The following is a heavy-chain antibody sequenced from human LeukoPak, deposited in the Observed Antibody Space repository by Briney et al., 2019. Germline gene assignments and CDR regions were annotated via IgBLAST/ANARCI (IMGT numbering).Heavy chain of an antibody. CDR1: GFTVSSNY. Sequence: GGSLRLSCVVSGFTVSSNYMSWVRQAPGKGLEWVSVIYSGGSTYYADSVKGRFAISRDNSKNTLYLQMNSLRAEDTAVYYCYSMIVVGIHVINDYWGLGTLVTVSS. D-gene: IGHD3-22*01. CDR3: YSMIVVGIHVINDY. CDR2: IYSGGST. J-gene: IGHJ4*02. V-gene: IGHV3-66*01.